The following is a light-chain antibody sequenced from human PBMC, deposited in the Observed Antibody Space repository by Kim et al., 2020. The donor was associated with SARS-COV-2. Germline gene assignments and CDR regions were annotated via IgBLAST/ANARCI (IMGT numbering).Light chain of an antibody. CDR1: QSVSSSY. CDR3: QQYGSSPWT. V-gene: IGKV3-20*01. Sequence: SPGERATLSCRASQSVSSSYLAWYQQKPGQAPRLLIYGASSRGTGMPDRFSGSGFGTDFTLTISRLEPEDFAVYYCQQYGSSPWTFGQGTKVDIK. CDR2: GAS. J-gene: IGKJ1*01.